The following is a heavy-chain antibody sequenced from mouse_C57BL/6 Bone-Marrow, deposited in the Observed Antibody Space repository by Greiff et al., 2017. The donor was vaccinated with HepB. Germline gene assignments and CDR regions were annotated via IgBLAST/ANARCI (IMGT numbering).Heavy chain of an antibody. CDR2: ISSGGDYI. Sequence: EVNVVESGEGLVKPGGSLKLSCAASGFTFSSYAMSWVRQTPEKRLEWVAYISSGGDYIYYADTVKGRFTISRDNARKTLYLQMSSLKSEDTAMYYCTRDITTVDYYAMDYWGQGTSVTVSS. CDR1: GFTFSSYA. D-gene: IGHD1-1*01. CDR3: TRDITTVDYYAMDY. J-gene: IGHJ4*01. V-gene: IGHV5-9-1*02.